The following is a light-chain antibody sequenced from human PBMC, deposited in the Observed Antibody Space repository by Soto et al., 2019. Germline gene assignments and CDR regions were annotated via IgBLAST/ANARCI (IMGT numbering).Light chain of an antibody. J-gene: IGKJ1*01. V-gene: IGKV3-11*01. CDR2: ETS. CDR3: QQRSNWPRT. CDR1: QSVSSY. Sequence: EIMLTQSPATLSLSPGERATLSCRASQSVSSYLAWYQQKPGQAPRLLIYETSNRATGIPARFSGSGSRTDFTLTISSLEPQDFAVYYCQQRSNWPRTFGQGTKVEIK.